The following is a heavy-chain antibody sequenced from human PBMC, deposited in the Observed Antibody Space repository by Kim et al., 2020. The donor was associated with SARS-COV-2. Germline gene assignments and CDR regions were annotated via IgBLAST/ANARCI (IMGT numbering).Heavy chain of an antibody. D-gene: IGHD5-12*01. CDR1: GFSFSDYY. Sequence: GGSLRLSCAASGFSFSDYYMSWIRQAPGKGLEWVAHISSSGSTLDHADSVKGRFTITRDNAENTLNLQMDNQRADDTAVYYCAREKSSAYHLDYWGQGNL. CDR2: ISSSGSTL. V-gene: IGHV3-11*01. CDR3: AREKSSAYHLDY. J-gene: IGHJ4*02.